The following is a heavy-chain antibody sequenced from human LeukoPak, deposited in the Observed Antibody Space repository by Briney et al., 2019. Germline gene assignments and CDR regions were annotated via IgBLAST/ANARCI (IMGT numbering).Heavy chain of an antibody. CDR3: WGYHYYGSGRDAFDI. J-gene: IGHJ3*02. D-gene: IGHD3-10*01. CDR2: IWYDGSNK. CDR1: GFTFSSYG. V-gene: IGHV3-33*01. Sequence: GGSLRLSCAASGFTFSSYGMHWVRQAPGKGLEWVAVIWYDGSNKYYADSVKGRFTISRDNSKNTLYLQMNSLRAEDTAVYYCWGYHYYGSGRDAFDIWGQGTLVTVSS.